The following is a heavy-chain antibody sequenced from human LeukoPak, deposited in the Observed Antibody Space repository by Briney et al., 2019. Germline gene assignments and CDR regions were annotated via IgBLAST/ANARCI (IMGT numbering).Heavy chain of an antibody. CDR3: AREGGPYRPLDY. Sequence: SETLSLTCGVSGGSITSTNYWTWVRQPPGKGLEWIGEVNLQGSTNYNPSLMGRVAISVDMSENHISLQLTSVTAADTAVYYCAREGGPYRPLDYSGQGTLVTVSS. V-gene: IGHV4-4*02. CDR1: GGSITSTNY. J-gene: IGHJ4*02. CDR2: VNLQGST.